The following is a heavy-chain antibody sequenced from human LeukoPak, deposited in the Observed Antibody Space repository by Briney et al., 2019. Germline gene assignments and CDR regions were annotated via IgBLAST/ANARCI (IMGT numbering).Heavy chain of an antibody. CDR1: GFTFTSYG. V-gene: IGHV3-30*03. CDR3: ARGGAVVSYFDY. D-gene: IGHD6-19*01. Sequence: PGRSLRLSCAASGFTFTSYGMHWVRQAPGKGLEWVAVISYDGSNEYYADSVKGRFTVSRDNSKNTLYLQMNSLRAEDTAVYFCARGGAVVSYFDYWGQGTLVTVSS. J-gene: IGHJ4*02. CDR2: ISYDGSNE.